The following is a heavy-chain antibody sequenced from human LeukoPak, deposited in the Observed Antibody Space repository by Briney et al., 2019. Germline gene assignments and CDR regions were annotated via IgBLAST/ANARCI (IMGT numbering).Heavy chain of an antibody. V-gene: IGHV4-59*08. Sequence: PSETLSLTCTVSGGSISSYYWGWIRQPPGKGLEWIGYIYYGGRTNYNPSLKSRATMSIDTAKNHFSLNLTPVTAADTAVYYCARSISGTRSKFDCWGQGTLVTVSS. CDR3: ARSISGTRSKFDC. J-gene: IGHJ5*01. D-gene: IGHD1/OR15-1a*01. CDR1: GGSISSYY. CDR2: IYYGGRT.